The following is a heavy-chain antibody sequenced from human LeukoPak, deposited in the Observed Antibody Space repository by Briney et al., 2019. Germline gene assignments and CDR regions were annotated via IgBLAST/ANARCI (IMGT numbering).Heavy chain of an antibody. J-gene: IGHJ5*01. CDR1: GDSISTSNSY. V-gene: IGHV4-39*02. CDR3: ARGSPKLDS. Sequence: PSETLSLTCTVSGDSISTSNSYWGWIRQPPGKGLEWIGSIYYSGNTYYNASLKSRVTISVDTSKNQVSLKLSSVTAADTAVYYCARGSPKLDSWGQGTLVTVSS. CDR2: IYYSGNT.